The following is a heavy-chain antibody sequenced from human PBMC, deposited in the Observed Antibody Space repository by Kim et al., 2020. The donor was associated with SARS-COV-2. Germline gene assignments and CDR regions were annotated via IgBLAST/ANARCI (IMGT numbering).Heavy chain of an antibody. CDR3: ARDDYGENGNY. Sequence: HRASVKGRFTISRDNSKNTLYLQMNRLSAEDTAVSYCARDDYGENGNYWGQGTLVTVSS. J-gene: IGHJ4*02. V-gene: IGHV3-30*01. D-gene: IGHD4-17*01.